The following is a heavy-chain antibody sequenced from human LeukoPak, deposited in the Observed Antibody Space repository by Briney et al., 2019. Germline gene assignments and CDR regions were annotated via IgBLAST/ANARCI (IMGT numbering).Heavy chain of an antibody. CDR1: GFTFSSYW. Sequence: GGSLRLSCAASGFTFSSYWMHWVRQAPGKGLEWVSGVGWDGTSVAYADSAKGRFTISRDNAQNSVYLQMNSLRIEDTALYYCAKGLYGLGILTYDGFDIWGQGTMVTVSS. CDR2: VGWDGTSV. CDR3: AKGLYGLGILTYDGFDI. D-gene: IGHD3-10*01. J-gene: IGHJ3*02. V-gene: IGHV3-9*01.